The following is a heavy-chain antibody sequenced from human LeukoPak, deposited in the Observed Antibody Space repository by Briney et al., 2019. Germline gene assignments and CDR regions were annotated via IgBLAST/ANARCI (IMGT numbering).Heavy chain of an antibody. CDR2: INAGNGNT. V-gene: IGHV1-3*01. D-gene: IGHD3-10*01. Sequence: ASVKVSCKASGYTFTSYAMHWVRHAPGQRLEWMGWINAGNGNTKYSQKFQGRVTITRDTSASTAYMELSSLRSEDTAVYYCARAPSGSYDKQGYFQHWGQGTLVTVSS. CDR3: ARAPSGSYDKQGYFQH. CDR1: GYTFTSYA. J-gene: IGHJ1*01.